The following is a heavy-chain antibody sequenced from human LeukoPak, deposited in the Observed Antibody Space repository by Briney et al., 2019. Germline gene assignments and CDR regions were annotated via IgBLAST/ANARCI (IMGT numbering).Heavy chain of an antibody. J-gene: IGHJ4*02. CDR1: GFPFSRYS. CDR3: ARDPPSRGTQYFDY. Sequence: TGGSLKLSCAASGFPFSRYSMNWVRQAPGEGPEWVSSISSSSSNKDYVDSVKGRFTVSGDNAKNSLYLQMDSLRVEDTAVYYCARDPPSRGTQYFDYWGQGTLVTVSS. V-gene: IGHV3-21*01. D-gene: IGHD3-16*01. CDR2: ISSSSSNK.